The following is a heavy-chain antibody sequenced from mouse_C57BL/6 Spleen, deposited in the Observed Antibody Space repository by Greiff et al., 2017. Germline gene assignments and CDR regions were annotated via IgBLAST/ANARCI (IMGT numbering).Heavy chain of an antibody. CDR3: ARTGKNYAMDY. CDR2: IDPSESET. Sequence: QVQLQQPGAELVRPGSSVKLSCKASGYTFTSYWMHWVKQRPIQGLEWIGNIDPSESETHYNQKFKDKATLTVDKSSSTAYMQLSSLTSEDSAVYYCARTGKNYAMDYWGQGTSVTVSS. D-gene: IGHD2-1*01. V-gene: IGHV1-52*01. J-gene: IGHJ4*01. CDR1: GYTFTSYW.